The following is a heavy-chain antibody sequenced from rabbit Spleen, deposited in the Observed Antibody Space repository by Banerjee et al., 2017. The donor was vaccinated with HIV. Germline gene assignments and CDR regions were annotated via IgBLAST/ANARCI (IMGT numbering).Heavy chain of an antibody. J-gene: IGHJ4*01. CDR3: ARAVDFAGTGYGTDFDL. Sequence: QEQLEESGGDLVKPEGSLTLTCTASGFSFSSGYWICWVRQAPGKGLEWIACIYSGTRDETYYASWAKGRFTITRSTSLNTVTLQLNSLTAADTATHFCARAVDFAGTGYGTDFDLWGPGTLVTVS. CDR1: GFSFSSGYW. D-gene: IGHD4-2*01. V-gene: IGHV1S45*01. CDR2: IYSGTRDET.